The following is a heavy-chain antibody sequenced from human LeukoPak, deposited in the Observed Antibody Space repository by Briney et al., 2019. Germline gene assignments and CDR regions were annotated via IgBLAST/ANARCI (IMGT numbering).Heavy chain of an antibody. V-gene: IGHV3-23*01. J-gene: IGHJ4*02. CDR1: GFIFSSYA. CDR2: ISGSGGTT. Sequence: GGSLRLSCAASGFIFSSYAMSWVRQAPGKGLEWVPAISGSGGTTYYADSVKGRFTISRDNSKNTLYLQMNSLRAEDTAVYYCAKGSPQGVVVVATTLYFDYWGQGTLVTVSS. CDR3: AKGSPQGVVVVATTLYFDY. D-gene: IGHD2-15*01.